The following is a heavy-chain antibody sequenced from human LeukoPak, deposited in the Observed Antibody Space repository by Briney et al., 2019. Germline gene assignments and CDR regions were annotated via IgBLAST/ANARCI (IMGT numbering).Heavy chain of an antibody. V-gene: IGHV4-4*02. Sequence: PSETLSLTCAVSGGSISSSNWWSWVRQPPGKGLEWIGEIYHSGSTNYNPSLKSRVTISVDKSKNQFSLKLSSVTAADTAVYYCARGTYYDFWSGYYILGNWGQGTLVTVSS. CDR1: GGSISSSNW. CDR3: ARGTYYDFWSGYYILGN. J-gene: IGHJ4*02. D-gene: IGHD3-3*01. CDR2: IYHSGST.